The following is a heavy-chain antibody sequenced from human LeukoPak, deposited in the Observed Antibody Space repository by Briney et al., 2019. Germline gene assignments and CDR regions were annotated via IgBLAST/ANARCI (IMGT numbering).Heavy chain of an antibody. J-gene: IGHJ6*02. D-gene: IGHD3-10*01. CDR1: GFTFSSYG. CDR3: AKDRYGSGSSNYYGMDV. Sequence: PGGSLRLSCAASGFTFSSYGMLWVRQAPGKGLEWVAVISYDGSNKYYADSVKGRFTISRDNSKNTLYLQMNSLRAGDTAVYYCAKDRYGSGSSNYYGMDVSGQGTTVTVSS. V-gene: IGHV3-30*18. CDR2: ISYDGSNK.